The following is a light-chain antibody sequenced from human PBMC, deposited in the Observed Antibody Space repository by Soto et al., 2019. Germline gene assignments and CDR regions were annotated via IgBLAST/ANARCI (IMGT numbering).Light chain of an antibody. J-gene: IGLJ1*01. V-gene: IGLV2-14*01. CDR2: EVS. Sequence: SVLTQPASVSGSPGQSITISCTGTSSDVGGYNYVSWYQQHPGKAPKLMIYEVSNRPSGVSNRFSGSKSGNTASLTISGLKAEDEADYYCSSYTSSSLYVFGTGTKLTV. CDR3: SSYTSSSLYV. CDR1: SSDVGGYNY.